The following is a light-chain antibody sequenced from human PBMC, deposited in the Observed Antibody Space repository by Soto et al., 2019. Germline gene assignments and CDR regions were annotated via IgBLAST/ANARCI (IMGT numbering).Light chain of an antibody. CDR3: CSYAGSYTYV. V-gene: IGLV2-11*01. Sequence: QSALTQPRSVSGSPGQSVTSSCTGTSSDVGGYNFVSWYQHRPGEAPKLMIYNVIQRPSGVPDRFSASKSGNTASLSISGLQAEDEADYYCCSYAGSYTYVFGIGTKV. CDR1: SSDVGGYNF. J-gene: IGLJ1*01. CDR2: NVI.